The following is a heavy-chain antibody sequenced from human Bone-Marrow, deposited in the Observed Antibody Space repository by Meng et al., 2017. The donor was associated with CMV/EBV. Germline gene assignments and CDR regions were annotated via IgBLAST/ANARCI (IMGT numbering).Heavy chain of an antibody. J-gene: IGHJ5*02. Sequence: VQLQQGGAGLLKPSETLSLTCVVDGGSFSGYYWTWIRQPPGKWLEWIGDINHSGSTNYKASLKSRLNISVDTSKNQVSLKLNSVTAADTAVYYCARGLFRDLGELFYGWFDPWGQGTLVTVSS. D-gene: IGHD3-10*01. CDR2: INHSGST. CDR3: ARGLFRDLGELFYGWFDP. CDR1: GGSFSGYY. V-gene: IGHV4-34*01.